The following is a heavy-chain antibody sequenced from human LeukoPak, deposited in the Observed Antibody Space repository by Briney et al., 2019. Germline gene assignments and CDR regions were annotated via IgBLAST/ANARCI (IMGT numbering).Heavy chain of an antibody. V-gene: IGHV3-74*01. CDR2: IASDGSST. D-gene: IGHD4-23*01. J-gene: IGHJ4*02. CDR1: GFTFSGYP. CDR3: ARGRPHGNDY. Sequence: GGSLRLSCAASGFTFSGYPIHWVRQAPGKGLVWVSRIASDGSSTTYADSVKGRFSISRDNAKNTLYLQMNGLRVEDTAVYYCARGRPHGNDYWGQGTLVTVSS.